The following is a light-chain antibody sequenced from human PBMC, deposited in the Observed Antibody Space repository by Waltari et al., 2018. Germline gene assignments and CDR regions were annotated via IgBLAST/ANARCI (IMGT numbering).Light chain of an antibody. CDR1: ALPRKY. CDR2: ADN. Sequence: SYELTQPSSVSVSPGQTTRITCSGDALPRKYASWYQQKSGQAPVLVIYADNKRPSGIPWRVSGSSSGTMGTFTISGAQVDDEADYYCYSTDSSGDHRVFGGGTKLTVL. J-gene: IGLJ3*02. CDR3: YSTDSSGDHRV. V-gene: IGLV3-10*01.